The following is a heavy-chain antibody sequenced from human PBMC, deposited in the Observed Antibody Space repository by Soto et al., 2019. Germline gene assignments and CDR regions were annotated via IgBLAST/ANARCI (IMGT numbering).Heavy chain of an antibody. CDR2: ISYDGSNK. V-gene: IGHV3-30-3*01. J-gene: IGHJ3*02. Sequence: GSLRLSCAASGFTFSSYAMHWVRQAPGKGLEWMAVISYDGSNKYYADSVKGRFTISRDNSKNTLYLQMNSLRAEDTAVYYCARAGRCTNGVCYTNDAFDIWGQGTMVTVSS. D-gene: IGHD2-8*01. CDR3: ARAGRCTNGVCYTNDAFDI. CDR1: GFTFSSYA.